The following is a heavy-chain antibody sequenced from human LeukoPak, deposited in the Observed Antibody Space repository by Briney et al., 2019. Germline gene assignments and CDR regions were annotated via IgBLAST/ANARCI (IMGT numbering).Heavy chain of an antibody. CDR3: ARMVRGVIITPGYYYYYMDV. CDR1: GFTFSSYS. D-gene: IGHD3-10*01. V-gene: IGHV3-21*01. J-gene: IGHJ6*03. CDR2: ISSSSSYI. Sequence: GGSLRLSCAASGFTFSSYSMNWVRQAPGKGLEWVSSISSSSSYIYYADSVKGRFTISRDNAKNSLYLQMNSLRAEDTAVYYCARMVRGVIITPGYYYYYMDVWGKGTTVTVSS.